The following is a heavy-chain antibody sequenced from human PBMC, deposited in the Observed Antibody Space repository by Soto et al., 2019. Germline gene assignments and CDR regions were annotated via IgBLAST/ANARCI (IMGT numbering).Heavy chain of an antibody. Sequence: EVQLLESGGGLVQPGGSLRLSFAASGFSFSSYAMTWVRQAPGKGLEWVAVVSGGAGSIYYADSVKGRFTISRDNSENTAYQTMSSLTSEDTAMYYLAKGGYHINSKLDFWGQGTLVTVSS. CDR2: VSGGAGSI. D-gene: IGHD1-1*01. CDR1: GFSFSSYA. J-gene: IGHJ4*02. V-gene: IGHV3-23*01. CDR3: AKGGYHINSKLDF.